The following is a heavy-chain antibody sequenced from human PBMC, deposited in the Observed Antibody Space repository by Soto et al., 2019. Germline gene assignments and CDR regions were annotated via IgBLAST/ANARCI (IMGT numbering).Heavy chain of an antibody. V-gene: IGHV1-8*01. CDR3: ARVDYEYNWFDP. D-gene: IGHD4-17*01. CDR2: MNPNSGNT. J-gene: IGHJ5*02. Sequence: GASVKVSCKASGYAFTSYDSNWVRQATGQGLEWMGWMNPNSGNTGYAQKFQGRVTMTRNTSISTAYMELSSLRSEDTAVYYCARVDYEYNWFDPWGQGTLVTVSS. CDR1: GYAFTSYD.